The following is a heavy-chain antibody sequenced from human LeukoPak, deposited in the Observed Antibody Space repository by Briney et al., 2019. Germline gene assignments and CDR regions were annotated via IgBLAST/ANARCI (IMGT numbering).Heavy chain of an antibody. J-gene: IGHJ6*02. CDR2: IYYSGSN. CDR3: AGSMVRGVIMGYYYYGMDV. V-gene: IGHV4-59*08. CDR1: GGSISSYY. Sequence: PSETLSLTCTVSGGSISSYYWSWIRQPPGKGLEWVGYIYYSGSNNYNPSPKSRVTISVDTSKNQFSLKLSSVTAADTAVYYCAGSMVRGVIMGYYYYGMDVWGQGTTVTVSS. D-gene: IGHD3-10*01.